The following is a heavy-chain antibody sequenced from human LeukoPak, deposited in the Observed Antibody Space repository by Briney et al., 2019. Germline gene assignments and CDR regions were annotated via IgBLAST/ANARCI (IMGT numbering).Heavy chain of an antibody. CDR3: ARDVIAAPIINYYGKDV. V-gene: IGHV4-34*01. CDR1: GGSFSGYY. J-gene: IGHJ6*02. CDR2: INHSGST. D-gene: IGHD6-13*01. Sequence: SETLSLTCAVYGGSFSGYYWSWIRQPPGKGLEWIGEINHSGSTNYNPSLKSRVTISVDTSKNQFSLKLSSVTAADTAVYYCARDVIAAPIINYYGKDVWGQGTTVTVSS.